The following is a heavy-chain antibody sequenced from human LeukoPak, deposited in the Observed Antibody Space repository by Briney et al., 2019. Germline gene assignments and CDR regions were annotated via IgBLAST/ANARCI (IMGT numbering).Heavy chain of an antibody. CDR3: ARTVGGYSYGYFDF. V-gene: IGHV4-61*08. Sequence: PSETLSLTCTVSGGSISSGGYYWSWIRQSPGKGLEWIGYMYYTGDTNYNPSLKSRVTIPVDMSKNQFSLKLNSVTAVDTAVYYCARTVGGYSYGYFDFWGQGTMVTVSS. CDR2: MYYTGDT. CDR1: GGSISSGGYY. D-gene: IGHD5-18*01. J-gene: IGHJ3*01.